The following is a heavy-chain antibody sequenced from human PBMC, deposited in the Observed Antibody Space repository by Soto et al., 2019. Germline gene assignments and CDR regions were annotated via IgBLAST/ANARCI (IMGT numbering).Heavy chain of an antibody. CDR1: GGSINSAGYS. CDR3: ARTQVDGYYYWFGP. V-gene: IGHV4-31*03. CDR2: IYYSEST. J-gene: IGHJ5*02. D-gene: IGHD3-22*01. Sequence: SQTLSLTCTVSGGSINSAGYSWSWIRQHPGKGLEWIGYIYYSESTYYNPSLKSRVTISVDTSRNQFSLKLSSVTAADTAVYFCARTQVDGYYYWFGPWGQGTLVTVSS.